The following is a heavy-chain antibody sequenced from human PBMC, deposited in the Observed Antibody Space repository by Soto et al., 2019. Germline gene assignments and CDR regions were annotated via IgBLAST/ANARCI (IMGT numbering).Heavy chain of an antibody. J-gene: IGHJ4*02. CDR3: ASRDPGTSVDY. CDR1: GGSCTSNNW. D-gene: IGHD1-7*01. V-gene: IGHV4-4*02. CDR2: IYRTGST. Sequence: SETMSLTCAFAGGSCTSNNWLTWIRQPPGQGLEWIGEIYRTGSTNYNPSLKSRVTISLDKSENQFSLKVTSLTAADTAVYYCASRDPGTSVDYWGQGTVVTGSS.